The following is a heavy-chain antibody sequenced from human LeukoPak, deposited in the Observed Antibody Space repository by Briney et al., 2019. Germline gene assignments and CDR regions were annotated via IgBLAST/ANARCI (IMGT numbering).Heavy chain of an antibody. CDR2: IYYSGST. CDR3: ARLNSGYEHWFDP. V-gene: IGHV4-59*08. J-gene: IGHJ5*02. Sequence: PSETLPLTCTVSGGSISSYYWSWIRQPPGKGLEWIGYIYYSGSTSYNPSLKSRVTISVDTSKNQFSLKLSSVTAADTAVYYCARLNSGYEHWFDPWGQGTLVTVSS. CDR1: GGSISSYY. D-gene: IGHD5-12*01.